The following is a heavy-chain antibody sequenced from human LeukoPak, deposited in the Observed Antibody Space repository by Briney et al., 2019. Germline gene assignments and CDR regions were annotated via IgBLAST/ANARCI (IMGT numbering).Heavy chain of an antibody. CDR3: ASEPGLSRGAVYAMDV. CDR2: VLDNTDFA. J-gene: IGHJ6*02. Sequence: GGSLRLSCSASGITLMSYTIHWLRRAPGRGLEWLTLVLDNTDFAYHADSVKGRFIISRDTSKNVAYLQMNSLRPEDTAVYYCASEPGLSRGAVYAMDVWGQGTTVTVSS. D-gene: IGHD3-22*01. V-gene: IGHV3-30-3*01. CDR1: GITLMSYT.